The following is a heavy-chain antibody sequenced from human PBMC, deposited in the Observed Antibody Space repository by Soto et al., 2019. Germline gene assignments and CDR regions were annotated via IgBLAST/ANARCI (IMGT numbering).Heavy chain of an antibody. D-gene: IGHD3-16*02. CDR3: AKSFEFKRYFDL. Sequence: SETLSLTCAVSGGSISSNDWWTGFRQPPGKGLEWIGEIHHSGSSTYNPSLHSRVTMSVDKSKNHFSLNLNSVTAADTAVYFCAKSFEFKRYFDLWGPGTLVTVSS. J-gene: IGHJ4*02. CDR1: GGSISSNDW. CDR2: IHHSGSS. V-gene: IGHV4-4*02.